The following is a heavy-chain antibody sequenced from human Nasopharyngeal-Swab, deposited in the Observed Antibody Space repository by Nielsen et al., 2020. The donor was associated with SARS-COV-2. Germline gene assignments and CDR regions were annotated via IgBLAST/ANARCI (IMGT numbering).Heavy chain of an antibody. CDR3: AKLWGYCSGGSCYDAEYFQH. D-gene: IGHD2-15*01. J-gene: IGHJ1*01. CDR1: GFTFDDYA. Sequence: SLKISCAASGFTFDDYAMHWVRQAPGKGLEWVSGISWNSGSIGYADAVKGLFTLSRDNAKNSLYLQMNRLRAEDTALYYCAKLWGYCSGGSCYDAEYFQHWGQGTLVTVSS. CDR2: ISWNSGSI. V-gene: IGHV3-9*01.